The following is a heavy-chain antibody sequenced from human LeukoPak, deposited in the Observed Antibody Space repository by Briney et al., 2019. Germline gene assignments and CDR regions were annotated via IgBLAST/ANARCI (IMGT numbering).Heavy chain of an antibody. J-gene: IGHJ3*02. CDR3: ARHGVSSGWYFDAFDI. D-gene: IGHD6-19*01. V-gene: IGHV4-34*01. Sequence: LETLSLTCAVYGGSFSGYYWSWIRQPPGKGLEWIGEINHSGSTNYNPSLKSRVTISVDTSKNQFSLKLSSVTAADTAVYYCARHGVSSGWYFDAFDIWGQGTMVTVSS. CDR1: GGSFSGYY. CDR2: INHSGST.